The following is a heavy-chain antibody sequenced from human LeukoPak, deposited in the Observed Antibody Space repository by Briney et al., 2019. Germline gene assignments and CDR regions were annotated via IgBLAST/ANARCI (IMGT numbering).Heavy chain of an antibody. CDR1: GFTFSSYS. Sequence: GGSLRLSCAASGFTFSSYSMNWVRQAPGKGLEWVSSISSSSSYIYYADSVKGRFTISRDNAKNSLYLQMNSLRAEDTAVYYCARELYYDNSGYPITSWGQGTMVTVSS. D-gene: IGHD3-22*01. J-gene: IGHJ3*01. V-gene: IGHV3-21*01. CDR2: ISSSSSYI. CDR3: ARELYYDNSGYPITS.